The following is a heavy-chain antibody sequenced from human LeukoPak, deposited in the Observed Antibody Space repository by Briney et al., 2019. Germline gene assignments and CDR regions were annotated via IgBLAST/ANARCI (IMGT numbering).Heavy chain of an antibody. Sequence: GASVKVSCKASGYTFTSYDINWVRQVTGQGLEWMGWMNPKSGNTGYAQKFQGRVTITRNTSISTAYMEVSSLRYEDTAVYYCARDRKGYGSGSHYMDVWGKGTTVTVSS. CDR1: GYTFTSYD. J-gene: IGHJ6*03. CDR3: ARDRKGYGSGSHYMDV. CDR2: MNPKSGNT. D-gene: IGHD3-10*01. V-gene: IGHV1-8*03.